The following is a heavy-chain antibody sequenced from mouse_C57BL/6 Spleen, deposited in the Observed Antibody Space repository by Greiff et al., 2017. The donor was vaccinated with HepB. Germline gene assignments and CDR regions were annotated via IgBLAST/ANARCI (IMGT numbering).Heavy chain of an antibody. Sequence: QVQLQQPGAELVKPGASVKVSCKASGYTFTSYWMHWVKQRPGQGLEWIGRIHPSDSDTNYNQKFKGKATLTVDKSSSTAYMQLSSLTSEDSAVDYCAILDSSGGTWFAYWGQGTLVTVSA. CDR1: GYTFTSYW. J-gene: IGHJ3*01. CDR2: IHPSDSDT. D-gene: IGHD3-1*01. V-gene: IGHV1-74*01. CDR3: AILDSSGGTWFAY.